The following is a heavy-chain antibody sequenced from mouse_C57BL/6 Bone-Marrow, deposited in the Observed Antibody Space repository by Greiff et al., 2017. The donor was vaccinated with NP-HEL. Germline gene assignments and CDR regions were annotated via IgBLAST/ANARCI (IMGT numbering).Heavy chain of an antibody. CDR3: AKCISYLYYYAMDY. CDR2: IYPRSGNT. J-gene: IGHJ4*01. CDR1: GYTFTSYG. Sequence: VQLQESGAELARPGASVKLSCKASGYTFTSYGISWVKQRTGQGLEWIGEIYPRSGNTYYNEKFKGKATLTADKSSSTAYMELRSLTSEDSAVYVCAKCISYLYYYAMDYWGQGTSVTVSS. V-gene: IGHV1-81*01. D-gene: IGHD1-1*01.